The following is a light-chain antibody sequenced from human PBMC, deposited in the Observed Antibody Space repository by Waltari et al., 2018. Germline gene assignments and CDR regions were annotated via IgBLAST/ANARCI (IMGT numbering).Light chain of an antibody. Sequence: QSALTQPRSVSGSPGQSVTISCTGTGSDVGHYNHVSWYQQHPGKAPKLMIYDVINRPSGVPDRFSGSKSGNTASLTISGLQPEDEADYYCCSYAGSFTWVFGGGTMLTVL. CDR1: GSDVGHYNH. J-gene: IGLJ3*02. CDR3: CSYAGSFTWV. CDR2: DVI. V-gene: IGLV2-11*01.